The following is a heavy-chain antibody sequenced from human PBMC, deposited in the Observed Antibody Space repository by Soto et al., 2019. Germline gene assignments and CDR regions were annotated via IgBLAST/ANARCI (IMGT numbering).Heavy chain of an antibody. CDR2: IMPFFGSG. CDR3: AGARAGYYSHFVY. CDR1: RGTFTNYA. J-gene: IGHJ4*02. Sequence: SVKVSCKALRGTFTNYAFSWVRQAPGQGLEWMGGIMPFFGSGNYAQKFQGRINITADESTSSVYLELTSLRSEDTAVYYCAGARAGYYSHFVYWGQGTLVTVSS. D-gene: IGHD3-22*01. V-gene: IGHV1-69*13.